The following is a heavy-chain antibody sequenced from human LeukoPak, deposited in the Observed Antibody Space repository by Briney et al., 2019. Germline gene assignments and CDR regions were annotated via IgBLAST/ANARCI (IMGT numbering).Heavy chain of an antibody. CDR2: INPNSDFT. Sequence: AAVKLSCKTSGYTFTAYYMHWVRQPPGQGLEWMGWINPNSDFTNFAQNIQGRITMTSDTSISTAYMELSRLRSDDTAVYYCARAISAGSPITASDCWGHGTLVSVSS. J-gene: IGHJ4*01. D-gene: IGHD2-15*01. CDR1: GYTFTAYY. V-gene: IGHV1-2*02. CDR3: ARAISAGSPITASDC.